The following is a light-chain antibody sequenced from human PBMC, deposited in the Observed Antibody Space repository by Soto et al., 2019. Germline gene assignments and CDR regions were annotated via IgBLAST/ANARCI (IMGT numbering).Light chain of an antibody. V-gene: IGKV3-11*01. Sequence: EIVLTQSPATLSLSPGERATLSCRASRSVRSYLAWYQQKPGQAPRLLIYDASNRAAGIPARFSGSGSETDFTLTISILEPEDFAVYYCQQRYAWPPITFGQGTRLEIK. CDR1: RSVRSY. CDR3: QQRYAWPPIT. J-gene: IGKJ5*01. CDR2: DAS.